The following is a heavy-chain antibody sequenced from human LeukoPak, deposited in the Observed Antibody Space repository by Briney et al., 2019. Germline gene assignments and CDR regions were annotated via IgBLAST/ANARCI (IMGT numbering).Heavy chain of an antibody. J-gene: IGHJ6*02. V-gene: IGHV4-59*01. CDR3: ARKYYDILTDYTAMDV. Sequence: SETLSLTCTVSGGSINSSYWNWIRQPPGKGLEWIGYIYYSGSTTYNPSLKSRVTISVDTSKNQFSLKMRSVTAADTAVYYCARKYYDILTDYTAMDVWGQGTTVTVSS. CDR2: IYYSGST. CDR1: GGSINSSY. D-gene: IGHD3-9*01.